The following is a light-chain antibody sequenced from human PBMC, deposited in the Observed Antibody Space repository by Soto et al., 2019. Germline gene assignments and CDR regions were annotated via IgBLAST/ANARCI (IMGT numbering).Light chain of an antibody. V-gene: IGKV1-27*01. J-gene: IGKJ5*01. CDR2: AAS. CDR1: QGISNF. CDR3: QKYSSVIT. Sequence: DIQMTQSPSSLSASVGDRVTITCRASQGISNFLAWYQQKSGKVPKLLISAASTLQSGVPSRFSGSGSGTDFTLTITSLQPEDVATYYCQKYSSVITFGQGTRLEMK.